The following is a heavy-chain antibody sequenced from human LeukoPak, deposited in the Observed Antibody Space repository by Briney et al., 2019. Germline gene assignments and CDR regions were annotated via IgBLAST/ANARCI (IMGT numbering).Heavy chain of an antibody. Sequence: PSETLSLTCTVSSGSIIRSSYYWGWIRQSPGKGLEWLGSIYYSDSGTMYYTPSLKSRVTMSADTSKDQFSLRVSSVTAADTAVYYCARRPPALGAFDIWGQGTMVSVSS. V-gene: IGHV4-39*01. CDR2: IYYSDSGTM. CDR1: SGSIIRSSYY. J-gene: IGHJ3*02. CDR3: ARRPPALGAFDI.